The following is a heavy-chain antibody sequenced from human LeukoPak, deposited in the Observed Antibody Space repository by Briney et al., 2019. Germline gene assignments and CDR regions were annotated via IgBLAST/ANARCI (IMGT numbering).Heavy chain of an antibody. Sequence: ASVKVSCKTYGYTFNRHGISWVRQAPGQGLEWMGWISCYNGDTHYAQNHQGRFTMTTDASTSTAYMELRNLRSDDTAVYYCARDPSNTRGNNAWFDSWGQGTLVTVSS. J-gene: IGHJ5*01. CDR3: ARDPSNTRGNNAWFDS. CDR1: GYTFNRHG. D-gene: IGHD2-8*01. CDR2: ISCYNGDT. V-gene: IGHV1-18*01.